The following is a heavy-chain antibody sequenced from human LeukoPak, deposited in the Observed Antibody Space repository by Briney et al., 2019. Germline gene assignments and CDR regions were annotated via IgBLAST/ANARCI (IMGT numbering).Heavy chain of an antibody. D-gene: IGHD4-11*01. J-gene: IGHJ4*02. CDR1: GFSFSNYW. CDR3: AKDSSKTTIKHFDY. CDR2: IKHDGSQK. Sequence: PGGSLRLSCAASGFSFSNYWMTWVRQAPGKGLEWVANIKHDGSQKYYVDSVKGRFTISRDNSKNTLYLQMNSLRAEDTAVYYCAKDSSKTTIKHFDYWGQGTLVTVSS. V-gene: IGHV3-7*03.